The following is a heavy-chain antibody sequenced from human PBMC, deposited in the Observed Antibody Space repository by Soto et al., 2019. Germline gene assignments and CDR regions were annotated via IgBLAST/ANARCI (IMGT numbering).Heavy chain of an antibody. CDR3: ASSAYNWRGRSYYFDY. CDR2: IRKDGSDI. J-gene: IGHJ4*02. V-gene: IGHV3-7*01. Sequence: PGGSLRLSCAASGFTFSSYSMNWVRQAPGKGLEWVANIRKDGSDIYYVDSVKGRFTISRDNAKNSLCLQMNSLRAEDTAVYYCASSAYNWRGRSYYFDYWGQGTLVTVSS. D-gene: IGHD1-1*01. CDR1: GFTFSSYS.